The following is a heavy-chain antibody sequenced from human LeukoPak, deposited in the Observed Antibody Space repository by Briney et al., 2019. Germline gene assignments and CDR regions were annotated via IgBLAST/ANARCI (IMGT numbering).Heavy chain of an antibody. D-gene: IGHD2-2*03. CDR2: ISAYNGNT. V-gene: IGHV1-18*01. J-gene: IGHJ4*02. CDR3: ARDRVGVDIVVVPAGEFDY. CDR1: GYTFTSYG. Sequence: ASVKVSCKASGYTFTSYGISWVRQAPGQGLECMGWISAYNGNTNYAQKLQGRVTMTTDTSTSTAYMELRSLRSDDTAVYYCARDRVGVDIVVVPAGEFDYWGQGTLVTVSS.